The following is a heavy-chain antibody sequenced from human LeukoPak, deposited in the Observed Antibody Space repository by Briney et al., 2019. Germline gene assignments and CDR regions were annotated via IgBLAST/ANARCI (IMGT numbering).Heavy chain of an antibody. J-gene: IGHJ6*02. Sequence: PSETLSLTCAVSGGSISSGGYSWSWIRQPPGKGLEWIGYIYHSGSTYYNPSLKSRVTISVDRSKNQFSLKLSSVTAADTAVYYCYLREAAAGTRDYYYYGMDVWGQGTTVTVSS. V-gene: IGHV4-30-2*02. CDR1: GGSISSGGYS. D-gene: IGHD6-13*01. CDR3: YLREAAAGTRDYYYYGMDV. CDR2: IYHSGST.